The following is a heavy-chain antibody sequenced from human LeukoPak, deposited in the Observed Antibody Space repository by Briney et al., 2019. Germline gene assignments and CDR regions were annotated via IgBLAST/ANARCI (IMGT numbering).Heavy chain of an antibody. J-gene: IGHJ4*02. V-gene: IGHV1-69*13. D-gene: IGHD1-1*01. CDR3: GRMNYPYNWNDGEPDSDY. CDR1: GGTFSSYA. Sequence: GASVKVSCKASGGTFSSYAISWVRQAPGQGLEWMGGIIPIFGTANYAQKFQGRVTITADESTSTAYMELSSLRSEDTAVYYCGRMNYPYNWNDGEPDSDYWGQGTLVTVSS. CDR2: IIPIFGTA.